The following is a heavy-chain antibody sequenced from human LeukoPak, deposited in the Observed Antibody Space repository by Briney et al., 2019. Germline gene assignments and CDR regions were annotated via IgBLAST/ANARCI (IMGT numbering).Heavy chain of an antibody. CDR1: GGSISSYY. V-gene: IGHV4-59*01. CDR2: IYSSGST. J-gene: IGHJ4*02. CDR3: ARAYYYGSGSYGLDY. Sequence: SETLSLTCTVSGGSISSYYWSWIRQPPGKGLEWIGYIYSSGSTNYNPSLKSRLTISVGASKNQFSLKLTSVTAADTAVYYCARAYYYGSGSYGLDYWGQGTLVTVSS. D-gene: IGHD3-10*01.